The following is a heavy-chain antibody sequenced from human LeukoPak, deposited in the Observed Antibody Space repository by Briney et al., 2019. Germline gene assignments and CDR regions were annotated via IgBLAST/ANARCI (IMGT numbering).Heavy chain of an antibody. V-gene: IGHV1-2*02. D-gene: IGHD3-22*01. Sequence: ASVKVSRKASGYTFTGYYMHWVRQAPGQGLEWMGWINPNSGGTNYAQKFQGRVTMTRDTSISTAYMELSRLRSDDTAVYYCARYYYDSSGYSDYWGQGTLVTVSS. CDR2: INPNSGGT. CDR3: ARYYYDSSGYSDY. CDR1: GYTFTGYY. J-gene: IGHJ4*02.